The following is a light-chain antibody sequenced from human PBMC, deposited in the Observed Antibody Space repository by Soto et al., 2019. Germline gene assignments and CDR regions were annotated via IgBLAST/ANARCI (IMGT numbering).Light chain of an antibody. CDR1: QSVTNK. J-gene: IGKJ1*01. V-gene: IGKV3D-15*01. Sequence: EMLMTQSPSTLSVSPGERVSLSCWASQSVTNKLAWYRQKPGQAPRLLIYGASSRATGVPDRFSGSGSGTELTLTISSLQSEDFAVYYCQQYSSYSAWTFGEGTKVDIK. CDR2: GAS. CDR3: QQYSSYSAWT.